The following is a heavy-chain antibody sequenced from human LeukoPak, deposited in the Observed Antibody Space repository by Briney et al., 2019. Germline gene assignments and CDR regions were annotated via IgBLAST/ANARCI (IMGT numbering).Heavy chain of an antibody. V-gene: IGHV4-4*07. J-gene: IGHJ4*02. D-gene: IGHD6-13*01. CDR2: IYTSGST. CDR3: ARDYSSSWYLYYFDY. CDR1: GGFISSYY. Sequence: PSETLSLTCTVSGGFISSYYWSWIRQPAGKGLEWIGRIYTSGSTNYNPSLKSRVTMSVDTSKNQFSLKLSSVTAADTAVYYCARDYSSSWYLYYFDYWGQGTLVTVSS.